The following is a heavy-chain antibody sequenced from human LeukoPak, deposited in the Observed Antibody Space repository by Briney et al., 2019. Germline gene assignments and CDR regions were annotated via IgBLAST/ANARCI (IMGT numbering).Heavy chain of an antibody. J-gene: IGHJ4*02. CDR2: IYASGNT. CDR1: SDSFSSYY. Sequence: SETLSLICTVSSDSFSSYYWSWIRQPAGKGLEWIGRIYASGNTNYNPSLRSRVTMSVDTSKNQFSLKLSSVTAADTAVYYCARDGVGGYCSGTSCYTTFFDYWGQGTLVTVSS. CDR3: ARDGVGGYCSGTSCYTTFFDY. D-gene: IGHD2-2*02. V-gene: IGHV4-4*07.